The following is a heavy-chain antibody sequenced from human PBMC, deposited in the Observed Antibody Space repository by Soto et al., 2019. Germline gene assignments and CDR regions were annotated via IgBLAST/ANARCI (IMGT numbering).Heavy chain of an antibody. CDR3: TRWNGYGDL. J-gene: IGHJ5*02. V-gene: IGHV3-23*01. CDR1: GFSVSTYG. Sequence: DVQILESGGGLVEPGGSLRLSCAASGFSVSTYGVTWVRQGPGKGLEWVSGVSGGSGAPHYRDSVKGRFTITTAYPEKTAYLQMNSLRVEDTAVYYCTRWNGYGDLWGQGILVTVS. CDR2: VSGGSGAP. D-gene: IGHD1-1*01.